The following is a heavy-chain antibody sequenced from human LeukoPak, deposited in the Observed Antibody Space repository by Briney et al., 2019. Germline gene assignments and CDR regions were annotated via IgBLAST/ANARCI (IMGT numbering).Heavy chain of an antibody. CDR3: ARGQLVFPNFDY. J-gene: IGHJ4*02. Sequence: ASLKVSCKASGYTFTRYYMHCVRQSPGHRLEWLGWINPNSGGTNYAQKFQGRVTMTRDTSISTAYMELSRLRSDDTAVYYCARGQLVFPNFDYWGQGTLVTVPS. CDR1: GYTFTRYY. V-gene: IGHV1-2*02. D-gene: IGHD6-6*01. CDR2: INPNSGGT.